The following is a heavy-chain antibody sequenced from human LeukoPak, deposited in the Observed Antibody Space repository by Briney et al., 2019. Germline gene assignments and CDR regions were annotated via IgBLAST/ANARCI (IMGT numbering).Heavy chain of an antibody. CDR3: TRGGINWGYSWFDP. D-gene: IGHD7-27*01. CDR1: GGSISSGDYY. CDR2: IYYSGST. Sequence: SQTLSLTCTVSGGSISSGDYYWSWIRQPPGKGLEWIGYIYYSGSTYYNPSLKSRLTISIDTSKSQFSLKLSSVTAADTAVYYCTRGGINWGYSWFDPWGQGTLVTVSS. V-gene: IGHV4-30-4*01. J-gene: IGHJ5*02.